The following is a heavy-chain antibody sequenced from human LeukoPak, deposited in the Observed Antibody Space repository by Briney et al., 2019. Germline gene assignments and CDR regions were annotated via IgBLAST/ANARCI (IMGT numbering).Heavy chain of an antibody. V-gene: IGHV3-30*02. CDR1: GFTFKNYG. D-gene: IGHD6-19*01. CDR2: IRYDGSNK. J-gene: IGHJ4*02. Sequence: PGGSLRLSCAASGFTFKNYGTLWVRQAPGKGLEWVAFIRYDGSNKYYADSVKGRFTISRDNSKNTLYLQMNSLRAEDTAVYYCAKDTWGSSGWYPLDYWGQGTLVTVSS. CDR3: AKDTWGSSGWYPLDY.